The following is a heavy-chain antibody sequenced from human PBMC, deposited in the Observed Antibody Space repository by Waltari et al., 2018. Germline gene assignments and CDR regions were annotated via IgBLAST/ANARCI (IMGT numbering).Heavy chain of an antibody. V-gene: IGHV3-23*04. CDR2: ISGSGGST. D-gene: IGHD3-10*01. CDR3: AKNPVYYGSGNGMDV. CDR1: GFTFSYYY. J-gene: IGHJ6*02. Sequence: EVQLVESGGGLVQPGGSLRLSCAASGFTFSYYYMSGVRQAPGKGLEWVSAISGSGGSTYYADSVKGRFTISRDNSKNTLYLQMNSLRAEDTAVYYCAKNPVYYGSGNGMDVWGQGTTVTVSS.